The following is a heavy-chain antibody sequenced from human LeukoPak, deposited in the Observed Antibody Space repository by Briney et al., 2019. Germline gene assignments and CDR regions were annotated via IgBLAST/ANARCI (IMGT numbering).Heavy chain of an antibody. Sequence: GGSLRLSCTASGFTFDDYGMSWVRQAPGKGLEWVSGINWNGGNTGYADSVKGRFTISRDNAKNSLYLQMNSLRAEDTALYYCARGTYGSGWNWFDPWGQGTLVTVSS. V-gene: IGHV3-20*04. D-gene: IGHD3-10*01. J-gene: IGHJ5*02. CDR2: INWNGGNT. CDR1: GFTFDDYG. CDR3: ARGTYGSGWNWFDP.